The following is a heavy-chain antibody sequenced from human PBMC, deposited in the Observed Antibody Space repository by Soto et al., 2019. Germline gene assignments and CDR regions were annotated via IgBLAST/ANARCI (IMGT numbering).Heavy chain of an antibody. CDR3: AREGGRYCSGGSCPYGMDV. J-gene: IGHJ6*02. D-gene: IGHD2-15*01. Sequence: CIRKDPSKGLEWVAVISYDGSNKYYADSVKGRFTISKDNSKNTLYLQMNSLRAEDTAVYYCAREGGRYCSGGSCPYGMDVWGQGTTVIVSS. CDR2: ISYDGSNK. V-gene: IGHV3-30-3*01.